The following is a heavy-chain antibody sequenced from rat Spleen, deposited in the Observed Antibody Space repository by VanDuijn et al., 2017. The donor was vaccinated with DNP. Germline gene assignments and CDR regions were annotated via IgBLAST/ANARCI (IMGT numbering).Heavy chain of an antibody. CDR3: ATGIPTWFAY. Sequence: EVQLVESGGGLVQPGRSLKLSCAASGFTFSNYDMAWVRQAPTKGLEWVASISPGGGNTYYRDSVKGRFTISRDNAKSTLYLQMDSLRSEDTATYYCATGIPTWFAYWGQGVMVTVSS. D-gene: IGHD1-4*01. CDR2: ISPGGGNT. V-gene: IGHV5S23*01. J-gene: IGHJ2*01. CDR1: GFTFSNYD.